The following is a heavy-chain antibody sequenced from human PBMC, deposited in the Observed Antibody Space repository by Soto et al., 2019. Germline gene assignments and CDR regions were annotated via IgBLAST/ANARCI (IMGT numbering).Heavy chain of an antibody. CDR3: ARAAMAGSSWPFDY. D-gene: IGHD6-13*01. CDR1: GGAISSSNW. Sequence: QVQLQESGPGLVKPSGTLSLTCAVSGGAISSSNWWCWFRQPPGKGLEWIVEIYHSGSTHYNPSLKSRVTISVDKSKNHFSLTLISVTAADTAVYYCARAAMAGSSWPFDYWGQGTLVTVSS. CDR2: IYHSGST. V-gene: IGHV4-4*02. J-gene: IGHJ4*02.